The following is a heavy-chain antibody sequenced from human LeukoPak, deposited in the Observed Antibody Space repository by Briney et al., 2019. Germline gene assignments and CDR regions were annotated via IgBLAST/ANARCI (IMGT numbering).Heavy chain of an antibody. Sequence: GGSLRLSCAASGFTFSSYWMSWVRQAPGKGLEWVADIKQDGSEKYYVDSVKGRFTISRDNAKNSLYLQMNSLRAEDTAVYYCARAMYSSGWYPDYYYYMDVWGKGTTVTVSS. CDR3: ARAMYSSGWYPDYYYYMDV. CDR2: IKQDGSEK. J-gene: IGHJ6*03. D-gene: IGHD6-19*01. CDR1: GFTFSSYW. V-gene: IGHV3-7*01.